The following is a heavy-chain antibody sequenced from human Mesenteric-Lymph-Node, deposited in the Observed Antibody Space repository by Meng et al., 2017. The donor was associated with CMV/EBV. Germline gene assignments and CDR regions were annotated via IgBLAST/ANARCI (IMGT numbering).Heavy chain of an antibody. D-gene: IGHD1-1*01. CDR1: GFTFSVYW. V-gene: IGHV3-7*01. CDR3: ARWNDVDRVYWNGVDLMYSFDL. CDR2: IKPDGSEM. Sequence: GESLKISCAASGFTFSVYWMSWVRQAPGKGLEWVANIKPDGSEMAYVDSVKGRFTISRDNAKNSLFLQMNDLTTEDTAVYFCARWNDVDRVYWNGVDLMYSFDLWGQGILVTVSS. J-gene: IGHJ4*02.